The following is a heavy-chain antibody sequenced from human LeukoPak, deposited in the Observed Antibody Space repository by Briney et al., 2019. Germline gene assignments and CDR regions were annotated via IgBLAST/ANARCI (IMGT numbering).Heavy chain of an antibody. CDR1: GITFGSAE. CDR3: ARERGIFTGYYYGMDV. D-gene: IGHD2-15*01. CDR2: ISSSGTTI. V-gene: IGHV3-48*03. J-gene: IGHJ6*02. Sequence: PGGSLRLSCAASGITFGSAEMNWVRQAPGKGLEWISYISSSGTTIHYADSVKGRFTVSRDNGEQSMYLQMNSLRAEDTAVYYCARERGIFTGYYYGMDVWGQGTTVTVSS.